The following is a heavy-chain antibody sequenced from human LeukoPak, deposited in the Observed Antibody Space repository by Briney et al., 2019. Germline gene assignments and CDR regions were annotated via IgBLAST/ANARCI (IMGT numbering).Heavy chain of an antibody. D-gene: IGHD3-10*01. CDR3: ARVAFGEYVNWFDP. CDR1: GYSISSGYY. CDR2: IYHSGST. Sequence: SETLSLTCTVSGYSISSGYYWGWIRQPPGKGLEWIGSIYHSGSTYYNPSLKSRVTISVDTSKNQFSLKLSSVTPDDTAVYYCARVAFGEYVNWFDPWGQGTLVTVSS. J-gene: IGHJ5*02. V-gene: IGHV4-38-2*02.